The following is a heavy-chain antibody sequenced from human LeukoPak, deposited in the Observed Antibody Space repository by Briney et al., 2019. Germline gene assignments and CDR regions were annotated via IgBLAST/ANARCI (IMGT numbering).Heavy chain of an antibody. CDR1: GGSISSYY. CDR2: IYYSGST. D-gene: IGHD1-26*01. Sequence: SETLSLTCTVSGGSISSYYWSWIRQPPGKGLEWIGYIYYSGSTNYNPSFKSRVTISVDTSKNQSSLKLSSVTAADTAVYYCAKAYSGTYPYYFDYWGQGTLVTVSS. CDR3: AKAYSGTYPYYFDY. J-gene: IGHJ4*02. V-gene: IGHV4-59*01.